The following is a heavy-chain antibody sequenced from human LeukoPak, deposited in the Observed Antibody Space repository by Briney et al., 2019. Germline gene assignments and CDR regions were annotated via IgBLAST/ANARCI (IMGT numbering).Heavy chain of an antibody. CDR1: GFIVSNNY. Sequence: GGSLRLSCAASGFIVSNNYMSWVRQAPGKGPEWVSVIYSGGSTYYADSVKGRFTISRDNSKNTLYLQMNSLRAEDTAVYYCAKGVRAGAVAAPTGMDVWGQGTTVTVSS. CDR2: IYSGGST. J-gene: IGHJ6*02. CDR3: AKGVRAGAVAAPTGMDV. D-gene: IGHD6-19*01. V-gene: IGHV3-53*01.